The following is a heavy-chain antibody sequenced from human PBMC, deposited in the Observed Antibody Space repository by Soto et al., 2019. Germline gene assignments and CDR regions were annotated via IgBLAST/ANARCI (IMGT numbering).Heavy chain of an antibody. J-gene: IGHJ6*02. Sequence: GASVKVSCKASGGTFSSYAISWLPQAPGQGLEWMGGIIPIFGTANYAQKFQGRVTITADESTSTAYMELSSLRSEDTAVYYCASGSTIFGVDHTPYSYYGIDVSGPGTTVTVSS. CDR1: GGTFSSYA. CDR2: IIPIFGTA. V-gene: IGHV1-69*13. CDR3: ASGSTIFGVDHTPYSYYGIDV. D-gene: IGHD3-3*01.